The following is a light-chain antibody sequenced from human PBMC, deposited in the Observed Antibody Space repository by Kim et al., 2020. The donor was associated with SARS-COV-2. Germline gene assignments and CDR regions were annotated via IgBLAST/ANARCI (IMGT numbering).Light chain of an antibody. V-gene: IGLV3-9*01. CDR3: QVWDSSVV. CDR2: RDS. Sequence: SYELTQPLSVSVALGQTARITCGGNNIGRKNVHWYQQKPGQAPVLVIYRDSNRPSGIPERFSGSNSGNTATLTISRDQAGDEADYYCQVWDSSVVFGGG. J-gene: IGLJ2*01. CDR1: NIGRKN.